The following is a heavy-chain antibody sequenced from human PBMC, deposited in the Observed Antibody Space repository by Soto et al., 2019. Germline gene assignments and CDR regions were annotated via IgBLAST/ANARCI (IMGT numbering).Heavy chain of an antibody. D-gene: IGHD6-13*01. V-gene: IGHV3-23*01. J-gene: IGHJ5*02. CDR3: AKDARELVASHWFDP. Sequence: EVQLLESGGGLVQPGGSLRLSCAASGVTLRNYAMSWVRQAPGGGLEWVSSITGSGGSTYYADSVKGLFTISRDKSKNTLYLQLNSLRAEDTALYYCAKDARELVASHWFDPWGQGILVTVSA. CDR1: GVTLRNYA. CDR2: ITGSGGST.